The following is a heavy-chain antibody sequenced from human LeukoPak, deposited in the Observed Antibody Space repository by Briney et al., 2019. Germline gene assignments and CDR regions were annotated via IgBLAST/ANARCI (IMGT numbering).Heavy chain of an antibody. V-gene: IGHV3-21*01. CDR3: TRDLPATISLGDDY. CDR2: ISFDSGDET. J-gene: IGHJ4*02. Sequence: GGSLRLSCAASGFSFSDYYMHWVRQAPGKGLEWVSSISFDSGDETLYADSVKGRFTISRDNTKNSMFLQMDSLTVEDTALYFCTRDLPATISLGDDYWGPGTPVTVSS. D-gene: IGHD5-12*01. CDR1: GFSFSDYY.